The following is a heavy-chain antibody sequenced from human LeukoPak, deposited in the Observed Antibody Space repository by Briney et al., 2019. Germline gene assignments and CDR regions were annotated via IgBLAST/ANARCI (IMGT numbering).Heavy chain of an antibody. CDR2: IYYSGST. CDR3: ARGPTYQPIDY. D-gene: IGHD2-2*01. J-gene: IGHJ4*02. V-gene: IGHV4-59*01. Sequence: PSETLSLTCTVSGGSISSYYWSWIRQPPGKGLEWIGYIYYSGSTKYNPSLKSRVTISGDTSKNQFSLNLTSVTAADTAVYYCARGPTYQPIDYWGQGTLVTVSS. CDR1: GGSISSYY.